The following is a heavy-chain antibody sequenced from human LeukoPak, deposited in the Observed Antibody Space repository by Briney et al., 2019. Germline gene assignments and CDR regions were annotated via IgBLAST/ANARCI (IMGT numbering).Heavy chain of an antibody. CDR2: ISGSGGST. Sequence: PGGSLRLSCAASGFTFSSYAMSWVRQAPGKGLEWVSAISGSGGSTYYADSVKGRFTISRDNAKNSLYLQMNSLRAEDTAVYYCASRSSGWVNYWGQGTLVTVSS. CDR3: ASRSSGWVNY. D-gene: IGHD6-19*01. V-gene: IGHV3-23*01. CDR1: GFTFSSYA. J-gene: IGHJ4*02.